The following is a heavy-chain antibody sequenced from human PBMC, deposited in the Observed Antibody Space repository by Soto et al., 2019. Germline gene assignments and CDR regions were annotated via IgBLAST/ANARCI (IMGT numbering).Heavy chain of an antibody. J-gene: IGHJ6*02. D-gene: IGHD4-4*01. CDR2: ISSGGGTI. CDR3: ARGGQQLPNYYYAMDV. CDR1: GFTFSIYN. Sequence: EVQLVESGGGLVQPGGSLRLSCAASGFTFSIYNMKWVRQAPGKGLEWVSYISSGGGTIFYADSVRGRFTISRDNAMNSLYLQVNSLRDEDSAVYYCARGGQQLPNYYYAMDVWGQGTTVTVSS. V-gene: IGHV3-48*02.